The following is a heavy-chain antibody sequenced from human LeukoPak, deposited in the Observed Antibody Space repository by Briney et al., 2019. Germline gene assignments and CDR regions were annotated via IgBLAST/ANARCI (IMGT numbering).Heavy chain of an antibody. CDR1: GFTFSGYA. Sequence: GGSLRLSCAASGFTFSGYAMSWVRQAPGKGLEWVSAISGSGGSTYYADSVKGRFTISRDNSKNTLYLQMNSLRAEDTAVYYCAKDEVVPAAIRTFDYWGQGTLVTVSS. J-gene: IGHJ4*02. D-gene: IGHD2-2*02. V-gene: IGHV3-23*01. CDR2: ISGSGGST. CDR3: AKDEVVPAAIRTFDY.